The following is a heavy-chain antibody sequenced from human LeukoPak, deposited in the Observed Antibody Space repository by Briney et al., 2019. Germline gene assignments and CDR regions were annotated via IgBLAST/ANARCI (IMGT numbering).Heavy chain of an antibody. Sequence: SETLSLTCTVSGGSISSYYWSWIRQPPGKGLEWIGYIYYSGSTNYNPSLKSRVTISVDTSKNQFSLQLNSVTPEDTAVYYCARESGWYQTFDYWGQGTLVTVSS. CDR1: GGSISSYY. D-gene: IGHD6-19*01. CDR3: ARESGWYQTFDY. CDR2: IYYSGST. J-gene: IGHJ4*02. V-gene: IGHV4-59*12.